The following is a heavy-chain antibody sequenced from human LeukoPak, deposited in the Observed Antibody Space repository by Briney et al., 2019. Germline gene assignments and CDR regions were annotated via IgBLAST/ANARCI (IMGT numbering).Heavy chain of an antibody. Sequence: PGGSLSLSCAASGFTFSTYWMSWARQAPGKGLEWVANIKQDESEKYYMDSVKGRFTISRDNAKNSLSLQMSSLRADGTAAYYCARVGRDSKYGYFDFWGQGTLVTVSS. CDR3: ARVGRDSKYGYFDF. CDR1: GFTFSTYW. CDR2: IKQDESEK. V-gene: IGHV3-7*01. J-gene: IGHJ4*02. D-gene: IGHD4-11*01.